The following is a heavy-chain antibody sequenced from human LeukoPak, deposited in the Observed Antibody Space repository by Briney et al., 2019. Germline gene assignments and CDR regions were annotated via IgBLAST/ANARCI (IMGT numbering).Heavy chain of an antibody. CDR3: ARITLPGFWSGYYGSLDWFDP. J-gene: IGHJ5*02. CDR2: IYHSGST. D-gene: IGHD3-3*01. Sequence: SETLSLTCTVSGGSVSSGGYYWSWLRQPPGKGLEWIGYIYHSGSTYYNPSLKSRVTISVDRSKNQFSLKLSSVTAADTAVYYCARITLPGFWSGYYGSLDWFDPWGQGTLVTVSS. CDR1: GGSVSSGGYY. V-gene: IGHV4-30-2*01.